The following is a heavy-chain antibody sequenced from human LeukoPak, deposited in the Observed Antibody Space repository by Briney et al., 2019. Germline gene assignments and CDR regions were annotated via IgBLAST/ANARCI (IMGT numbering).Heavy chain of an antibody. D-gene: IGHD2-2*01. CDR3: ARHEPIVVVPATMNH. CDR2: ISSSSSYI. Sequence: GGSLRLSCAASGFTFSSYSMNWVRQAPGKGPEWVSSISSSSSYIYYADSVKGRFTISRDNAKNSLYLQMNSLRAEDTAVYYCARHEPIVVVPATMNHWGQGTLVTVSS. CDR1: GFTFSSYS. V-gene: IGHV3-21*01. J-gene: IGHJ5*02.